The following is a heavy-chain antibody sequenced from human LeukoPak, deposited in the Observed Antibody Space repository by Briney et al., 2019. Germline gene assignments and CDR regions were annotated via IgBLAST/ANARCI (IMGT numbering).Heavy chain of an antibody. V-gene: IGHV1-24*01. CDR1: GHTLTELS. CDR2: FDPEDGEI. CDR3: ATLKDIVVTEVGTGTNHY. J-gene: IGHJ4*02. D-gene: IGHD2-15*01. Sequence: GASVKVSCKVSGHTLTELSMHWVRQVPRKGLEWVGGFDPEDGEIIYAQRFQGRVTMTEDTSIETAYMELRSLRSDDTAIYYCATLKDIVVTEVGTGTNHYWGQGTLVTVSS.